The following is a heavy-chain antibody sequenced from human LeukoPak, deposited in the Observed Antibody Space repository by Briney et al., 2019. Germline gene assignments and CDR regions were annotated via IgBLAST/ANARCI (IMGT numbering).Heavy chain of an antibody. CDR1: GGSIRSYF. CDR2: IWDTENT. Sequence: SETLSLTCTVSGGSIRSYFWSWLRQPPGKGLEWIGYIWDTENTDYNPSLTSRVTISLDTSKNHFSLKLRSVTAADTALYFCARGLVLATDDAFDIWGQGTLVTVSS. D-gene: IGHD5-12*01. J-gene: IGHJ3*02. V-gene: IGHV4-59*01. CDR3: ARGLVLATDDAFDI.